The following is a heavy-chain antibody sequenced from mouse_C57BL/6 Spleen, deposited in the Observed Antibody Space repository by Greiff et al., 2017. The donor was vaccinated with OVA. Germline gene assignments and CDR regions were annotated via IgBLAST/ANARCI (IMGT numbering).Heavy chain of an antibody. Sequence: EVQRVESGAELVKPGASVKLSCTASGFNIKDYYMHWVKQRTEQGLEWIGRIDPEDGEPKYAPKFQGKATITADTSSKTAYLQLSSLTSEDTAVYYCATYDGSGGYFDYWGQGTTLTVSS. J-gene: IGHJ2*01. CDR2: IDPEDGEP. CDR3: ATYDGSGGYFDY. CDR1: GFNIKDYY. D-gene: IGHD1-1*02. V-gene: IGHV14-2*01.